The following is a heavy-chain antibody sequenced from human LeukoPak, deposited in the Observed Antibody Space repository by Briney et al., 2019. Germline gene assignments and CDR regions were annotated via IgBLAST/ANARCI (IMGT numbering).Heavy chain of an antibody. D-gene: IGHD3-10*01. J-gene: IGHJ6*02. CDR2: IYYTGSV. Sequence: SETLSLTCTVSGASISTGGFYWTWIRQPPGEGLEWIGYIYYTGSVDYNASLKSRLAISLDTSKNRFSLKLNSVTAADTAVYYCARDHSYYFGSQTSTLDVWGQGTAVTVSS. CDR3: ARDHSYYFGSQTSTLDV. CDR1: GASISTGGFY. V-gene: IGHV4-31*03.